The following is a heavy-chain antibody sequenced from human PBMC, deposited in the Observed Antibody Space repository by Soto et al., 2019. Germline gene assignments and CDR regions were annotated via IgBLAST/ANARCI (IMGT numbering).Heavy chain of an antibody. CDR3: ARSAGSSSSGWAFDI. CDR1: GYTFTSYW. Sequence: VQLVQSGAEVKKPGASVKVSCKASGYTFTSYWIGWVRQMPGKGLEWMGIIYPGDSDTRYSPSFQGQVTISADKSISTAYLQWSSLKASDTAMYYCARSAGSSSSGWAFDIWGQGTMVTVSS. CDR2: IYPGDSDT. V-gene: IGHV5-51*01. D-gene: IGHD6-6*01. J-gene: IGHJ3*02.